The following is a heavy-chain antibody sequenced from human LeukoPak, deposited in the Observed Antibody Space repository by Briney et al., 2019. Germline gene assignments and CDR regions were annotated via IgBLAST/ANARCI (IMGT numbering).Heavy chain of an antibody. V-gene: IGHV4-59*01. CDR1: GGYISSYY. CDR3: ALGDCSSTSCYVFDY. D-gene: IGHD2-2*01. J-gene: IGHJ4*02. CDR2: IYNSGST. Sequence: SETLSLTCTVSGGYISSYYWSWIRQPPGKGLEWIGYIYNSGSTNYNPSLKSRVTISVDTSKNQFSLKLSSVTAADTAVYFCALGDCSSTSCYVFDYWGQGTLVTVSS.